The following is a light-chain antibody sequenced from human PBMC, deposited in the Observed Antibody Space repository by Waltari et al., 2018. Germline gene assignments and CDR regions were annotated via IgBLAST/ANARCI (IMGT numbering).Light chain of an antibody. Sequence: QSALTQPASVSGSPGQSITISCTGTSGDVGGSKHVPWYKQHPGKAPKLMIYDVSNRPSGVSDRFSGSKSGNTASLTISGLQAEDEADYYCSSYTSSSTLAFGGGTKLTVL. CDR1: SGDVGGSKH. J-gene: IGLJ2*01. CDR2: DVS. V-gene: IGLV2-14*03. CDR3: SSYTSSSTLA.